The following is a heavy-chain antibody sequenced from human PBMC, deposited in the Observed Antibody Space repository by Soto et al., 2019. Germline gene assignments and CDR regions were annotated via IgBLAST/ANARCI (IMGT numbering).Heavy chain of an antibody. D-gene: IGHD1-1*01. CDR1: DGSLSRSRHY. Sequence: SAIMSLTCPVSDGSLSRSRHYWGRNRQPPGKGLEWIWSIYYSGSTYYNPSLKSRVTISVDTSKNQFSLKLSSVTAADTAVYYCARLLLESPRGQDDYYYYGMDGWGQGTTVTVS. CDR3: ARLLLESPRGQDDYYYYGMDG. J-gene: IGHJ6*02. V-gene: IGHV4-39*01. CDR2: IYYSGST.